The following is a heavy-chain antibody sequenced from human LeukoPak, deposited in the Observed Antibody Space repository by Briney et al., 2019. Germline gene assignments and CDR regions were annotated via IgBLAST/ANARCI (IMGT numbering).Heavy chain of an antibody. CDR1: GYSFTSYW. J-gene: IGHJ6*02. CDR3: ARTLNYYDSSGRNYYCYGMDV. D-gene: IGHD3-22*01. V-gene: IGHV5-51*01. Sequence: GESLKISCKGSGYSFTSYWIGWVRQVPGKGLEWMGIIYPGDSDTRYSPSFQGQVTISADKSISTAHLQWSSLKASDTAMYYCARTLNYYDSSGRNYYCYGMDVWGQGTTVTVSS. CDR2: IYPGDSDT.